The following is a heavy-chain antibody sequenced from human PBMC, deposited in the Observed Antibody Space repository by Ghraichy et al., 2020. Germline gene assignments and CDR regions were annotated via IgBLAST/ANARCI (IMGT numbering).Heavy chain of an antibody. CDR3: ARIRGDYGGPFDS. J-gene: IGHJ4*02. CDR1: GVSISSYY. V-gene: IGHV4-59*01. Sequence: SETLSLTCTVSGVSISSYYWSWIRRPPGKGLEYIGYIYYSGSTNDNPSLKSRVTMSVDTSKNQFSLKLRSVTAADTAVYYCARIRGDYGGPFDSWGQGTLVTVAS. CDR2: IYYSGST. D-gene: IGHD4-17*01.